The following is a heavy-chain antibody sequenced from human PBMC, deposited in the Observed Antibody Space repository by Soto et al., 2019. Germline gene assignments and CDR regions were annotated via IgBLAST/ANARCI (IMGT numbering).Heavy chain of an antibody. CDR2: IIPIFGTA. V-gene: IGHV1-69*12. J-gene: IGHJ4*02. CDR3: ASALVPVADGELWYGEHFDY. Sequence: QVQLVQSGAEVKKPGSSVKVSCKASGGTFSSYAISWVRQAPGQGLEWMGGIIPIFGTANYARKFQGRVTITADESTSTAYMELSSLRSEDTAVYYCASALVPVADGELWYGEHFDYWGQGTLVTVSS. CDR1: GGTFSSYA. D-gene: IGHD2-2*01.